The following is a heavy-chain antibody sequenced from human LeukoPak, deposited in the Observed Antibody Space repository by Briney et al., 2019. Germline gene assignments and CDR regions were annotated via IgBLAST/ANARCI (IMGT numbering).Heavy chain of an antibody. V-gene: IGHV1-69*04. CDR2: IIPLTGVV. CDR3: ARERRCSAGSCYAADLDS. D-gene: IGHD2-15*01. J-gene: IGHJ4*02. Sequence: SVKVSCKTSADIFSSYAINWVRQAPGQGLEWMERIIPLTGVVNYGQKLQTRVTISADKSTSTAYMEVSSLRFEDTAVYFCARERRCSAGSCYAADLDSWGQGTLVTVSS. CDR1: ADIFSSYA.